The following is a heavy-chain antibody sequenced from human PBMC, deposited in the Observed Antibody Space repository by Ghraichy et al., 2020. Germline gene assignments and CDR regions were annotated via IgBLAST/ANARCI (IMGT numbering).Heavy chain of an antibody. D-gene: IGHD3-10*01. CDR3: AKDRLITMVRGVIDY. V-gene: IGHV3-30*02. CDR2: IRYDGSNK. CDR1: GFTFSSYG. J-gene: IGHJ4*02. Sequence: GGSLRLSCAASGFTFSSYGMHWVRQAPGKGLEWVAFIRYDGSNKYYADSVKGRFTISRDNSKNTLYLQMNSLRAEDTAVYYCAKDRLITMVRGVIDYWGQGTLVTVSS.